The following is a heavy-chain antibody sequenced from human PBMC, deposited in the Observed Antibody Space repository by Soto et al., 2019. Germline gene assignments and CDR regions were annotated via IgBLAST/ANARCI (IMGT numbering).Heavy chain of an antibody. J-gene: IGHJ4*02. V-gene: IGHV1-18*04. D-gene: IGHD3-16*01. CDR1: NYTFIKSG. CDR3: AILAFFVFFTDSSMGDYFFS. CDR2: ISPFNGNT. Sequence: QVQLVQSGAEVKKPGASVKVSCRASNYTFIKSGISWVRQAPGQGLEWIGWISPFNGNTYYAQKFKGRVTMTTDAATTPVYMGLVSLRYVDTIVFYCAILAFFVFFTDSSMGDYFFSWGQGTLVTVSS.